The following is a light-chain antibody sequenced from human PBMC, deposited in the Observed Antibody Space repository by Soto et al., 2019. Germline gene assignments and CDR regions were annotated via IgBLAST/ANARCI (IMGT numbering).Light chain of an antibody. CDR3: KQYSSYSIT. J-gene: IGKJ5*01. CDR2: KAS. V-gene: IGKV2-28*01. CDR1: QSLLYRNGYNY. Sequence: DIVMTQSPLSLPVTPGEPASISCRSSQSLLYRNGYNYLDWYLQKPGKAPKLLIYKASSLESGVPSRFSGSGSGTEFTLTISSLQPDDFATYYCKQYSSYSITFGQGTRLEIK.